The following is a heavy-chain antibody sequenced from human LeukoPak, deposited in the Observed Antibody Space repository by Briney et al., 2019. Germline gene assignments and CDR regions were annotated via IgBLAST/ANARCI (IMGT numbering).Heavy chain of an antibody. V-gene: IGHV4-39*01. D-gene: IGHD2/OR15-2a*01. CDR1: GGSISSSSYY. CDR2: IYYSGST. CDR3: ARRTRFLHHFDY. J-gene: IGHJ4*02. Sequence: SETLSLTCTVSGGSISSSSYYWGWIRQPPGKGLEWIGSIYYSGSTYYNPSLKSRVTISVDTSKNQFSLKLSSVTAADTAVYYCARRTRFLHHFDYWGQGTLVTVSS.